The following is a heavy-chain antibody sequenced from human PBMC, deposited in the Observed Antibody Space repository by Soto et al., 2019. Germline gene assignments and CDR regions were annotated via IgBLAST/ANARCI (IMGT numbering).Heavy chain of an antibody. J-gene: IGHJ6*02. V-gene: IGHV3-33*01. CDR2: IWYDGRNK. Sequence: QVQLVESGGGVVQPGRSLRLSCAASGFTFNNYGMHWVSQAPGKGLEWVAVIWYDGRNKYYADSVKGRFTISRDTSTNTLYLQKNSLGAEDTAVYYCARDDRASGKYVAMDVWGQGTTVTDSS. CDR3: ARDDRASGKYVAMDV. D-gene: IGHD6-19*01. CDR1: GFTFNNYG.